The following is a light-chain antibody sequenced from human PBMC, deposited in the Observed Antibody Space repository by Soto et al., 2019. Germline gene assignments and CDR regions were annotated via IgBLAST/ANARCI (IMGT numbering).Light chain of an antibody. V-gene: IGKV1-5*03. CDR2: KAS. CDR1: QSISSW. Sequence: DIQMTQSPSTLSASVVDRVTITCRASQSISSWLAWYQQKPGKAPKLLIYKASSLESGVPSRFSGSGSGTDFTLTISSLQPEDFATYYCLQDYNYPRTFGQGTKVDIK. CDR3: LQDYNYPRT. J-gene: IGKJ1*01.